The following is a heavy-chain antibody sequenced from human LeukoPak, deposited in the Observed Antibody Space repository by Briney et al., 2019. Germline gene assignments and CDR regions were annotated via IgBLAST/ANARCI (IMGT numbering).Heavy chain of an antibody. CDR2: IKSKTDGGTT. V-gene: IGHV3-15*01. CDR3: TTDLMITFGGVIVPGA. J-gene: IGHJ5*02. CDR1: GFTFGNFG. D-gene: IGHD3-16*02. Sequence: GGSLRLSCEASGFTFGNFGMTWVRQAPGKGLEWVGRIKSKTDGGTTDYAAPVKGRFTISRDDSKNTLYLQMNSLKTEDTAVYYYTTDLMITFGGVIVPGAWGQGTLVTVSS.